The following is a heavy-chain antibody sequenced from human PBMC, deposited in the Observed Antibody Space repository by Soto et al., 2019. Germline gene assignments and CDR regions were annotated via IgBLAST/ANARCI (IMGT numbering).Heavy chain of an antibody. V-gene: IGHV1-18*01. CDR2: ISAYDGKT. CDR1: RYTFNTHG. Sequence: GAAVNVPCKTSRYTFNTHGINSPWHSPRQGLELMGWISAYDGKTTYAEKFQGRVTLTTDTSTSTAYMELRSLRSDDTAIYYCARDPRECWTSYWLEPWGQGTPVTVSS. J-gene: IGHJ5*02. CDR3: ARDPRECWTSYWLEP. D-gene: IGHD3-3*01.